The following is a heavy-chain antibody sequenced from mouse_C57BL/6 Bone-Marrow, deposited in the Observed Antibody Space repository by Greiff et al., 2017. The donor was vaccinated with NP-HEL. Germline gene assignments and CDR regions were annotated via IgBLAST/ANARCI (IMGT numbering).Heavy chain of an antibody. V-gene: IGHV1-81*01. CDR2: IYPRSGNT. D-gene: IGHD2-12*01. CDR1: GYTFTSYG. J-gene: IGHJ2*01. CDR3: ARREYSYFDY. Sequence: QVQLQQSGAELARPGASVKLSCKASGYTFTSYGISWVKQRTGQGLEWIGEIYPRSGNTYYNEKFKGKATLTADKSSSTAYMELRSLTSEDSAVYFCARREYSYFDYWGQGTTLTVSS.